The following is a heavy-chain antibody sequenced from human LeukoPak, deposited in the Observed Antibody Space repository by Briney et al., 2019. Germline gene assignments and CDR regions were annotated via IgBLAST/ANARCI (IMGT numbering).Heavy chain of an antibody. CDR1: GFTFRIYS. CDR3: ARDFGSCFDY. CDR2: ISSSSRYI. D-gene: IGHD3-16*01. V-gene: IGHV3-21*01. J-gene: IGHJ4*02. Sequence: GGSLRLSRGASGFTFRIYSMNWVRQAPGKGLEWVSSISSSSRYIYYADSVKGRFTISRDNAKNSLCLQMSTLRAEDTAVYYCARDFGSCFDYWGQGTLVTVSS.